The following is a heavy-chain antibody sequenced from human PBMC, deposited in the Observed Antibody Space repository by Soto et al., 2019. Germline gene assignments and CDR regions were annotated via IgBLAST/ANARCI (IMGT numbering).Heavy chain of an antibody. CDR3: ASNGGYYDTSGPKYFPH. D-gene: IGHD3-10*01. V-gene: IGHV4-31*03. J-gene: IGHJ1*01. CDR1: GGSIRTGGYY. CDR2: IYYSGTT. Sequence: SETLSLTCTVSGGSIRTGGYYWSWIRQHPGKGLECIGYIYYSGTTYYNPSLKSRITISVDASKSQFSLKLSSVTAADTAVYYCASNGGYYDTSGPKYFPHWGLGTLVTVSS.